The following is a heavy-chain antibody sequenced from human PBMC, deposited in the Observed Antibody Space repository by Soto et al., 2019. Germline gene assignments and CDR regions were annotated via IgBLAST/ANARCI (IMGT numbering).Heavy chain of an antibody. V-gene: IGHV3-74*01. D-gene: IGHD2-21*02. CDR3: TTLVVPGDPLTY. CDR1: RFAFGRYW. Sequence: PGGFLRLSCTASRFAFGRYWMHWVRQAPGKGLVWVSRIKTDGTITQYADSVKGRFTISRDNAKNTLYLQMSSLTVEDTAVYYCTTLVVPGDPLTYWGLGTLVTVS. J-gene: IGHJ1*01. CDR2: IKTDGTIT.